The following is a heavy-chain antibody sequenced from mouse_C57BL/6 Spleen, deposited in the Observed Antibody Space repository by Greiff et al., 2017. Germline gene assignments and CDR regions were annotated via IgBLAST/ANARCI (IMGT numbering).Heavy chain of an antibody. CDR2: IYPRSGNT. D-gene: IGHD2-3*01. V-gene: IGHV1-81*01. CDR1: GYTFTSYG. CDR3: ARERDGYLFDY. J-gene: IGHJ2*01. Sequence: VKLQQSGAELARPGASVKLSCKASGYTFTSYGISWVKQRTGQGLEWIGEIYPRSGNTYYNEKFKGKATLTADKSSSTAYMELRSLTSEDSAVYFCARERDGYLFDYWGQGTTLTVSS.